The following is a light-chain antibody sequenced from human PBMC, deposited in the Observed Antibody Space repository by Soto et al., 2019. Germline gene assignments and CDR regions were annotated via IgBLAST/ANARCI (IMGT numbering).Light chain of an antibody. CDR1: SSDVGSYNR. CDR2: EVS. J-gene: IGLJ1*01. Sequence: SVLPQPPSVSGSPGQSVTISCTGTSSDVGSYNRVSWFQQPPGTAPKLLIYEVSNRPSGVPDRISGSKSGNTASLTISGLQAEDEADYYCSSYTSSSTYVFGTGTKVTV. CDR3: SSYTSSSTYV. V-gene: IGLV2-18*02.